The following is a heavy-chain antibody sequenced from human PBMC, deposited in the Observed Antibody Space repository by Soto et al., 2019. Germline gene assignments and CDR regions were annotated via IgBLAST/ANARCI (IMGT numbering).Heavy chain of an antibody. CDR2: IYWDDYE. CDR3: VRLHLGEHDY. V-gene: IGHV2-5*02. CDR1: GFSLSTNGVG. Sequence: QITLKESGPTLVKPTQTLTLTCTFSGFSLSTNGVGVGWIRQPQGKALEWLTLIYWDDYEHYSPTLKSRLTIAKDTSKSQVVLTMTNMDPVDTATYYCVRLHLGEHDYWGQGSLVTVSS. J-gene: IGHJ4*02. D-gene: IGHD3-16*01.